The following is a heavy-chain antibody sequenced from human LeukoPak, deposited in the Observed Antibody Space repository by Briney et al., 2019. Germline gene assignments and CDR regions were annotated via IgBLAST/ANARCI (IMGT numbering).Heavy chain of an antibody. V-gene: IGHV1-69*05. CDR1: GGTFISYA. J-gene: IGHJ4*02. Sequence: GSSVKVSCKASGGTFISYAISWVRQAPGQGLEWMGGIIPIFGTANYAQKFRGRVAITTDESTSTAYMELSSLRSEDTAVYYCAAQHYDILPGYYNYWGQGTLVTVSS. D-gene: IGHD3-9*01. CDR2: IIPIFGTA. CDR3: AAQHYDILPGYYNY.